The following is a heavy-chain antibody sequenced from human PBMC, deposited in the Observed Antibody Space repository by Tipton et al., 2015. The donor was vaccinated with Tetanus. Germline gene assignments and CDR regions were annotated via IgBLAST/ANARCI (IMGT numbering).Heavy chain of an antibody. CDR1: GGSISSSSYY. Sequence: TLSLTCTVSGGSISSSSYYWGWIRQPPGKGLEWIGSIYYSGSTYYNPSLKSRVTISVDTSKNQFSLKLSSVTAADTAVYYCASTIESAAANWYFDLWGRGPRVTVSS. CDR2: IYYSGST. CDR3: ASTIESAAANWYFDL. D-gene: IGHD2-2*01. J-gene: IGHJ2*01. V-gene: IGHV4-39*01.